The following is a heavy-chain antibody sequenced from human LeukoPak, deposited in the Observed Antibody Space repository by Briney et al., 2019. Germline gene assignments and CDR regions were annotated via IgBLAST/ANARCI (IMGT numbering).Heavy chain of an antibody. CDR1: GYSFTNYW. CDR2: INPSDSDT. CDR3: ARAWNFDY. V-gene: IGHV5-51*01. Sequence: KDGESLKISCKGSGYSFTNYWIAWVRQMPGRGLEWMVIINPSDSDTRYSPSFQGQVTISADKSISTAYLQWRSLKASDSAMYYCARAWNFDYWGQGTLVTVSS. D-gene: IGHD1-1*01. J-gene: IGHJ4*02.